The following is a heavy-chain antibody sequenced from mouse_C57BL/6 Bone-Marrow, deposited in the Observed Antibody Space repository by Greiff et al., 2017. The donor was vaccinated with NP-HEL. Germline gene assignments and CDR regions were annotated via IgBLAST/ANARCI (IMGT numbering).Heavy chain of an antibody. CDR3: ARGGYDYDEGYAMDY. CDR1: GYTFTDYY. D-gene: IGHD2-4*01. CDR2: INPYNGGT. J-gene: IGHJ4*01. V-gene: IGHV1-19*01. Sequence: EVQLQQSGPVLVKPGASVKMSCKASGYTFTDYYMNWVKQSHGKSLEWIGVINPYNGGTSYNQKFKGKATLTVDKSSSTAYMELNSLTSEDSAVYYCARGGYDYDEGYAMDYWGQGTSVTVSS.